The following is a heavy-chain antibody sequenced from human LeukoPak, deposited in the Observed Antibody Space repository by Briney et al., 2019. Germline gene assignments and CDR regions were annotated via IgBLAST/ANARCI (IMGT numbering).Heavy chain of an antibody. CDR3: AKFKRFGGFDP. CDR2: IYHSGST. J-gene: IGHJ5*02. V-gene: IGHV4-30-2*02. Sequence: PSQTLSLTCSVSGGSVSNGGYFWTWIRQTPLRGLEWIGAIYHSGSTNYNPSLKSRVTISVDKSKNQFSLKLSSVTAADTAVYYCAKFKRFGGFDPWGQGTLVIVSS. CDR1: GGSVSNGGYF. D-gene: IGHD3-10*01.